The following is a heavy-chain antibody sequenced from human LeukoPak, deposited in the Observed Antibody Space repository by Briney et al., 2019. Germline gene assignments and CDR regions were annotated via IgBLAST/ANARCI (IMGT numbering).Heavy chain of an antibody. CDR3: ASLDVLLWFGELLPTYGMDV. CDR2: IIPILGIA. D-gene: IGHD3-10*01. CDR1: GGTFSSYA. Sequence: SVKLSCKASGGTFSSYAISWGRQAPGQRLEWMGRIIPILGIANYAQKFQGRVTITADKSTSTAYMELSSLRSEDTAVYYCASLDVLLWFGELLPTYGMDVWGQGTTVTVSS. V-gene: IGHV1-69*04. J-gene: IGHJ6*02.